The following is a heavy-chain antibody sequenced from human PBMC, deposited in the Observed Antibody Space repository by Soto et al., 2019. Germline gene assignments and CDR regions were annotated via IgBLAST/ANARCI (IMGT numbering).Heavy chain of an antibody. Sequence: SETLSLTCAVSGGSISSSNWWSWVRQPPGKGLEWIGEIYHSGSTNYNPPLKSRVTISVDKSKNQFSLKLSSVTAADTAVYYCANAKGGGLWFGELRPTGPLRGMDVWGQGTTVTVSS. CDR3: ANAKGGGLWFGELRPTGPLRGMDV. D-gene: IGHD3-10*01. CDR2: IYHSGST. CDR1: GGSISSSNW. V-gene: IGHV4-4*02. J-gene: IGHJ6*02.